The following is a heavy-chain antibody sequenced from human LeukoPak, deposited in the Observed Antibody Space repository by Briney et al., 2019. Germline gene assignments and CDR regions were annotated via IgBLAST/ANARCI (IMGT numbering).Heavy chain of an antibody. CDR1: GYIFTSYD. CDR2: MNPNSSNT. CDR3: ARGPYCSRPSCSYYYYMHV. V-gene: IGHV1-8*03. J-gene: IGHJ6*03. Sequence: ASVKVSCKASGYIFTSYDINWVRQAAGQGLEWMGWMNPNSSNTDYAQKLQRRVTITNNSSLGQAYVDLGTLRSEDTAVYYCARGPYCSRPSCSYYYYMHVWGKGTTVSVSS. D-gene: IGHD2-2*01.